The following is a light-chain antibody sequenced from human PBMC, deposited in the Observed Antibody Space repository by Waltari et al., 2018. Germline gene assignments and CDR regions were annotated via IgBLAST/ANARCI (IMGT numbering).Light chain of an antibody. J-gene: IGKJ4*01. CDR3: QQYYVWPPIT. V-gene: IGKV3-15*01. CDR2: GAS. Sequence: LLTQSPASLSVSPGVTVILSCRASQRVRTNLVWYQQKAGQAPRTRIYGASTRARGVPSRFSGSGSETDFTLIISSLQSEDAAVYFCQQYYVWPPITFGGGTKLEI. CDR1: QRVRTN.